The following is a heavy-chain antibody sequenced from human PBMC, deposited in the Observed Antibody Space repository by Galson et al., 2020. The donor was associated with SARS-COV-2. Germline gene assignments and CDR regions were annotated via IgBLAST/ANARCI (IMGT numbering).Heavy chain of an antibody. CDR3: ARNLGYAPYLLDF. Sequence: SETLSLTCTVSGASLRRDDSYWSWVRQSPGKGLEFIGYSYFGETTYYNPSLMNRASISVDTSKNQFSLKLISVTAADTAVYYCARNLGYAPYLLDFWGQGTLVTVSS. V-gene: IGHV4-30-4*01. D-gene: IGHD5-12*01. CDR1: GASLRRDDSY. CDR2: SYFGETT. J-gene: IGHJ4*02.